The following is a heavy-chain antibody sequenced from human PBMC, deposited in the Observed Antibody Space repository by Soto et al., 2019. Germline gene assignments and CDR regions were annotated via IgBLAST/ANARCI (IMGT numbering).Heavy chain of an antibody. CDR2: IGGSGGGT. J-gene: IGHJ3*02. V-gene: IGHV3-23*01. Sequence: PGGSLRLSCAAAGFTFSGYAMSWVRQAPGKGLEWVSDIGGSGGGTDYADSVKGRFTISRENSKNTLYLQMNSLRAEDTAIYYCASQRYNWNDGTFDIWGQGTVVTVSS. D-gene: IGHD1-1*01. CDR3: ASQRYNWNDGTFDI. CDR1: GFTFSGYA.